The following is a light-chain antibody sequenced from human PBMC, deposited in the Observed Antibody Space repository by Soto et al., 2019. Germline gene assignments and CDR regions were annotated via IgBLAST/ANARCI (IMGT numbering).Light chain of an antibody. J-gene: IGLJ1*01. CDR1: SSNIGADYD. CDR2: ATY. V-gene: IGLV1-40*01. Sequence: QSVLTQPPSVSGAPGQRVTISCTGSSSNIGADYDVHWYQHLPGAAPKLLIYATYNRPSGVPDRFSASKSGTSASLAIAGLQAEDESDYYCQSYDSRLSAYVFGTGTKVTVL. CDR3: QSYDSRLSAYV.